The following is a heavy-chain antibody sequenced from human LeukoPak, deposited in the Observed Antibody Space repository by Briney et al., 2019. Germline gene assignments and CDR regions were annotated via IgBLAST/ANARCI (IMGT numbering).Heavy chain of an antibody. V-gene: IGHV1-46*01. Sequence: ASVKVSCKASGYTFTSYYMHWVRQAPGQGLEWMGIINPSGGSTSYAQKFQGRVTMTRDTSTSTVYMELSSLRSEDTAVYYCASRITGTRPTYYYYYGMDVWGQGTTVTVSS. D-gene: IGHD1-7*01. CDR2: INPSGGST. CDR1: GYTFTSYY. J-gene: IGHJ6*02. CDR3: ASRITGTRPTYYYYYGMDV.